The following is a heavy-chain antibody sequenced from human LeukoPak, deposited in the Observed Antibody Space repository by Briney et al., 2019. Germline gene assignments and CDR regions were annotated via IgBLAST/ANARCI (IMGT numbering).Heavy chain of an antibody. V-gene: IGHV1-18*01. Sequence: GASVKVSCKASGYTFTSYGISWVRQAPGQGLEWMGWISAYNGNTNYAQKLQGRVTMTTDTSTSTAYMELRSLRSDDTAVYYCARVGTAMVPGSLRYWGQGTLVTVSS. D-gene: IGHD5-18*01. CDR2: ISAYNGNT. J-gene: IGHJ4*02. CDR3: ARVGTAMVPGSLRY. CDR1: GYTFTSYG.